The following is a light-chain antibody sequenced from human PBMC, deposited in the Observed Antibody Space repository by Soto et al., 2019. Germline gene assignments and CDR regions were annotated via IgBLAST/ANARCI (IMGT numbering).Light chain of an antibody. CDR1: QNIINY. Sequence: DIPMTQSPSSLSASVGDRVTITCRASQNIINYLNWYQQKPGKPPKLLIYAASSLQSGVPSRFSGSGSGTDFTLSISSLQPEDFATYYCQQSYSTPRRTFGQGTKLEIK. V-gene: IGKV1-39*01. CDR2: AAS. CDR3: QQSYSTPRRT. J-gene: IGKJ2*01.